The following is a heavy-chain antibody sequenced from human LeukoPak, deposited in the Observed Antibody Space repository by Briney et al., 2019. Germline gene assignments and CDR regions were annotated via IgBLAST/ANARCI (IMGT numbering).Heavy chain of an antibody. CDR2: IDSSGTA. V-gene: IGHV4-39*01. CDR3: ARHGYIQFWLY. CDR1: GASISRGTYY. D-gene: IGHD5-18*01. Sequence: SETLSLTCTVSGASISRGTYYWGWIRQSPEKGLEWIGSIDSSGTAHYNSSLKSRVIISVDTSKNQVSLNLTSVTFADTAVYYCARHGYIQFWLYWGQGTQVIVSS. J-gene: IGHJ4*02.